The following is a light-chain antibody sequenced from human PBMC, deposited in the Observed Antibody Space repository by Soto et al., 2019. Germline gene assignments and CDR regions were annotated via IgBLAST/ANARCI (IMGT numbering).Light chain of an antibody. J-gene: IGKJ4*01. CDR3: QQTHTTFT. CDR1: QSVSSSY. V-gene: IGKV3-20*01. CDR2: AAS. Sequence: EIVLTQSPGTLSLSPGERATLSCRASQSVSSSYLAWYQQKPGKVPKLLIYAASSLQSGVPSRFSGSGSGTDFTLTISSLQPEDFATYYCQQTHTTFTFGGGTTVEIK.